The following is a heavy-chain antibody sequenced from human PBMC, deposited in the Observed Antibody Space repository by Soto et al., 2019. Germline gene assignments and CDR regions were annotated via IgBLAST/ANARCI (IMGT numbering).Heavy chain of an antibody. V-gene: IGHV3-33*05. CDR3: ARWGTTGGLAV. Sequence: QVQLVESGGGVVQPGTSLRLSCVGSGFTFRSYVIHWVRQAPGKGLEWVALTSYDGSNKDYGDSVKGRFTISRDNSRNTVDLQMDSLSREDTALYYCARWGTTGGLAVWGQGTLVSVSS. CDR1: GFTFRSYV. D-gene: IGHD3-16*01. CDR2: TSYDGSNK. J-gene: IGHJ1*01.